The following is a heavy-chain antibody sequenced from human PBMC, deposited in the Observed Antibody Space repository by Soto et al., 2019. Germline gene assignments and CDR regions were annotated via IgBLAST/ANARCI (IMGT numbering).Heavy chain of an antibody. CDR1: GYTFTSYD. J-gene: IGHJ6*02. Sequence: QVQLVQSGAEVKKPGASVKVSCKASGYTFTSYDINWVRQATGHGLEWMGWMNPNSGYTDYAQKFHGRLTVTRDTSISTVYMELISLTSEDTAVYYCARFKDYYYGMDVWGQGTTVAVSS. CDR2: MNPNSGYT. V-gene: IGHV1-8*01. CDR3: ARFKDYYYGMDV.